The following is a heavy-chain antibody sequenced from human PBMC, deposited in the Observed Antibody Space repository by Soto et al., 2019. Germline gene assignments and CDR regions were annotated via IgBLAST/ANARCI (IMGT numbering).Heavy chain of an antibody. D-gene: IGHD3-22*01. J-gene: IGHJ6*02. CDR2: IGTAGDT. CDR1: GFTFSSYD. V-gene: IGHV3-13*01. CDR3: ARFPRYYYSSGYPSYYYYGMDV. Sequence: GGSLRLSCAASGFTFSSYDMHWVRQATGKGLEWVSAIGTAGDTYYPGSVKGRFTISRENAKNSLYLQMNSLRAEDTAVYYCARFPRYYYSSGYPSYYYYGMDVWGQGTTVTVSS.